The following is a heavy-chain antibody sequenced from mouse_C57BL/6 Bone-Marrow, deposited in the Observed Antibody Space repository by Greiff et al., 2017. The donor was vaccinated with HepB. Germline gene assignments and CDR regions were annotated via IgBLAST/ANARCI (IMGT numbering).Heavy chain of an antibody. D-gene: IGHD1-1*01. CDR2: IDPSDSYT. CDR1: GYTFTSYW. CDR3: ARSHYYGSSYRFDY. V-gene: IGHV1-69*01. J-gene: IGHJ2*01. Sequence: QVQLQQPGAELVMPGASVKLSCKASGYTFTSYWMHWVKQRPGQGLEWIGEIDPSDSYTNYNQKFKGKSTLTVDKSSSTAYMQLSSLTSEDSAVYYCARSHYYGSSYRFDYWGQGTTLTVSS.